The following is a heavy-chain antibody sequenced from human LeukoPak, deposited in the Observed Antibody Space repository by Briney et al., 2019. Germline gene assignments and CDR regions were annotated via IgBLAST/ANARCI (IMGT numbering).Heavy chain of an antibody. Sequence: ASVKVSCKASGYTFTGYYMHWVRQAPGQGLEWMGWINPNSGGTNYAQKFQGRVTMTRDTSISTAYMELSRLRSDDTAVYYCASSSTHDAGNYVQLGGFWFDPWGQGTLVTVSS. CDR3: ASSSTHDAGNYVQLGGFWFDP. CDR1: GYTFTGYY. V-gene: IGHV1-2*02. D-gene: IGHD2-2*01. CDR2: INPNSGGT. J-gene: IGHJ5*02.